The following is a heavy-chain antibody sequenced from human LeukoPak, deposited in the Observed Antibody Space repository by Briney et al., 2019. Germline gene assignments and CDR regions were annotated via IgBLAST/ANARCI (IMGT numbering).Heavy chain of an antibody. V-gene: IGHV3-66*01. CDR3: ASKSGYALPVYYYYGMDV. J-gene: IGHJ6*02. D-gene: IGHD5-12*01. CDR1: GFTVSSNY. CDR2: IYSGDST. Sequence: PGGSLRLSCAASGFTVSSNYMSWVRQAPGKGLEWVSVIYSGDSTYYADSVKGRFTISRDNSKNTLYLQMNSLRAEDTAVYYCASKSGYALPVYYYYGMDVWGQGTTVTVSS.